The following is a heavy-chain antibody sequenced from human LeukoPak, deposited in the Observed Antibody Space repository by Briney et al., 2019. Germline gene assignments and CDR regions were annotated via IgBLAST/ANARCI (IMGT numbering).Heavy chain of an antibody. V-gene: IGHV3-7*01. Sequence: QPGGSLRLSCAASGFTFSSYWMMWLRQAPGKGLEWVANIRQDGSEKNYVDSVKGRFTISRDNAKISLYLQMNSLRAEDTAVYYCATDRKVGTWDPRFDCWGQGTLVTVSS. CDR1: GFTFSSYW. J-gene: IGHJ4*02. CDR3: ATDRKVGTWDPRFDC. D-gene: IGHD4-23*01. CDR2: IRQDGSEK.